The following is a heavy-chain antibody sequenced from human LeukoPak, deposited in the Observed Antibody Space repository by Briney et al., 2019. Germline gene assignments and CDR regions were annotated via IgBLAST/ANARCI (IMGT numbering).Heavy chain of an antibody. J-gene: IGHJ5*02. D-gene: IGHD2-2*01. V-gene: IGHV4-31*03. CDR1: AGSISSGGYY. Sequence: SQTLSLTCTVPAGSISSGGYYWSWIRQHPGTGLEWLVYIYYSGSTYYNPSLKSRVTISVDTSKNQFSLKLSSVTAADTAVYYCARTKSVPAASIGFDRWGQGTLVTVSS. CDR3: ARTKSVPAASIGFDR. CDR2: IYYSGST.